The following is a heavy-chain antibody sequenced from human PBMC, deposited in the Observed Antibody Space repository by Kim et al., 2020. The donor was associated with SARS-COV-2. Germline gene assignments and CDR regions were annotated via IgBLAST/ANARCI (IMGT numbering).Heavy chain of an antibody. J-gene: IGHJ4*02. D-gene: IGHD2-8*01. V-gene: IGHV4-61*01. CDR1: GCSVSSGSFY. Sequence: SETLSLTCTVSGCSVSSGSFYWGWVRQPPGKGLEWIGYIYYNGRTNYNPSLKSRATMSLDTSKSQFSLRLTSVTAADTAVYFCAGERAINVMAFFTDSWGPGMLGTASS. CDR2: IYYNGRT. CDR3: AGERAINVMAFFTDS.